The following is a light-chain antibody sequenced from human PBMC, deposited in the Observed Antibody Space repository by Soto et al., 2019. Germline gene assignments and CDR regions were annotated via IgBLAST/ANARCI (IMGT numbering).Light chain of an antibody. Sequence: DIPMTQSPSSLSASVGDRVTITCRASQSISNYLNWYQQKPGKAPRLLIYAASSLQSGVPSRFSGGGSGTDFTLTISSLQPEDFATYYCQQSYSTLMYTFGQGTKLEIK. CDR3: QQSYSTLMYT. CDR1: QSISNY. J-gene: IGKJ2*01. V-gene: IGKV1-39*01. CDR2: AAS.